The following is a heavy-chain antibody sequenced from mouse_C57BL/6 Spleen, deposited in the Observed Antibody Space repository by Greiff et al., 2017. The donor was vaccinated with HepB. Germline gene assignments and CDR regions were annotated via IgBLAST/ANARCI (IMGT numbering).Heavy chain of an antibody. CDR2: IYPGDGDT. CDR1: GYAFSSSW. Sequence: QVQLQQSGPELVKPGASVKISCKASGYAFSSSWMNWVKQRPGQGLEWIGRIYPGDGDTNYNGKFKGKATLTADKSSSTAYMQLSSLTSEDAAVYFCARWYFDVWGTGTTVTVSS. CDR3: ARWYFDV. J-gene: IGHJ1*03. V-gene: IGHV1-82*01.